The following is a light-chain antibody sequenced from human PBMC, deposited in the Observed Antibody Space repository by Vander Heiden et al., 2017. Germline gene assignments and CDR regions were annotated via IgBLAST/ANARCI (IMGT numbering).Light chain of an antibody. CDR3: QQYNNWPRT. V-gene: IGKV3-15*01. Sequence: IVRTQSPATLSVSPGERATLSCRASQSVSSNLAWYQQKPGQAPRLLIYGASTRATGIPARFSGSGSGTEFTLTISSLQSEDFAVYYCQQYNNWPRTFGQGTKVEIK. CDR1: QSVSSN. J-gene: IGKJ1*01. CDR2: GAS.